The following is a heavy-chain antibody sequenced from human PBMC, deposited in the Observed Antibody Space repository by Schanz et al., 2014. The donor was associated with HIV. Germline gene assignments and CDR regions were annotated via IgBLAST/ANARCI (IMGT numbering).Heavy chain of an antibody. CDR2: ISHNGNND. J-gene: IGHJ4*02. CDR1: GFTFSTND. V-gene: IGHV3-30*18. CDR3: AKAGLFFGQLWLGFFDY. D-gene: IGHD5-18*01. Sequence: QVDLVESGGGVVQPGRSLRLSCAASGFTFSTNDMHWVRQVPGKGLEWVAVISHNGNNDYYAESVKGRVTISRDNSKNQLYMQRKKLKTEDTAVYYCAKAGLFFGQLWLGFFDYWGQGAQVTVSS.